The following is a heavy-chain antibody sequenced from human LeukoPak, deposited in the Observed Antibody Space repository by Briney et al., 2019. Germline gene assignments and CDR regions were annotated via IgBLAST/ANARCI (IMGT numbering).Heavy chain of an antibody. Sequence: SVKVSCKASGGTFSSYAISWVRQAPGQGLEWMGRIIPILGIANYAQKFQGRVTITADKSTSTAYMELSSLRSEDTAVYYCARDSQRYYYDSSAYYFDYWGQGTLVTVSS. CDR2: IIPILGIA. J-gene: IGHJ4*02. D-gene: IGHD3-22*01. V-gene: IGHV1-69*04. CDR1: GGTFSSYA. CDR3: ARDSQRYYYDSSAYYFDY.